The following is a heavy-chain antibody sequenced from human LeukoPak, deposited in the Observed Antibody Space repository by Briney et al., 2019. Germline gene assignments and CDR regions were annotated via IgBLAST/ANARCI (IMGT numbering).Heavy chain of an antibody. Sequence: GGSLRLSCAAPGFTFSSYAMSWVRQAPGKGLEWVSAISGSGGSTYYADSVKGRFTISRDNSKNTLYLQMNSLRAEDTAVYYCAKDRKGGYSYGLLFDYWGQGTLVTVSS. CDR1: GFTFSSYA. V-gene: IGHV3-23*01. J-gene: IGHJ4*02. CDR2: ISGSGGST. CDR3: AKDRKGGYSYGLLFDY. D-gene: IGHD5-18*01.